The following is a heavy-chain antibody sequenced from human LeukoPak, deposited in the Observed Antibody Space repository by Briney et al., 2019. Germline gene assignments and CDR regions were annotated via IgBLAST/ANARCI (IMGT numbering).Heavy chain of an antibody. CDR3: ARWRGAQSEFDY. Sequence: GALRLSCAGSGFTFSSSSMGWVRQAPGKGLEWVANIKDSGIEKEYVDSVKGRFTISRDNAKNSLYLQMNSLRVEDTALYFCARWRGAQSEFDYWGQGTQVTVSS. J-gene: IGHJ4*02. V-gene: IGHV3-7*01. CDR1: GFTFSSSS. D-gene: IGHD3-3*01. CDR2: IKDSGIEK.